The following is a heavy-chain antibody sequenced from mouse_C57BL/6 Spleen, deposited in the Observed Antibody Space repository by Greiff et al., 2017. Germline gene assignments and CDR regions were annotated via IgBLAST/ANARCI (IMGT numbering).Heavy chain of an antibody. D-gene: IGHD2-4*01. CDR2: ISSGSSTI. CDR3: ARRDYDGGYYAMDY. CDR1: GFTFSDYG. V-gene: IGHV5-17*01. Sequence: EVKLMESGGGLVKPGGSLKLSCAASGFTFSDYGMHWVRQAPEKGLEWVAYISSGSSTIYYADKVKGRFTISRDNAKNTLFLQMTSLRSEDTAMYYCARRDYDGGYYAMDYWGQGTSVTVSS. J-gene: IGHJ4*01.